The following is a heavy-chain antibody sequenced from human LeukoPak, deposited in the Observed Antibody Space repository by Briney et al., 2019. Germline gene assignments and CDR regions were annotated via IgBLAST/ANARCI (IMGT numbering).Heavy chain of an antibody. D-gene: IGHD2-21*01. J-gene: IGHJ4*02. CDR2: ISYDGSNK. CDR3: ARDLFLDY. V-gene: IGHV3-30-3*01. Sequence: GGSLRLSCAASGFTFSSYAMHWVRQAPGKGLEWVAVISYDGSNKYYADSVKGRFTISRDNSKNTLYLQMNSLRAEDTAVYYCARDLFLDYWGQGTLVTVSS. CDR1: GFTFSSYA.